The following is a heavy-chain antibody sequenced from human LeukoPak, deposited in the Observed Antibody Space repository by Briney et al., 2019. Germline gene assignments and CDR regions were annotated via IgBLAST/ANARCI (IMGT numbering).Heavy chain of an antibody. CDR1: GGTFSSYA. D-gene: IGHD2-15*01. Sequence: SVKVSCKASGGTFSSYAISWVRQAPGQGLEWMGRIIPILGIANYAQKFQGRVTITADKSTSTAYMELSSLRSEDTAVYYCARDEPCSGGSCYGDYWSQGTLVTVSS. V-gene: IGHV1-69*04. J-gene: IGHJ4*02. CDR2: IIPILGIA. CDR3: ARDEPCSGGSCYGDY.